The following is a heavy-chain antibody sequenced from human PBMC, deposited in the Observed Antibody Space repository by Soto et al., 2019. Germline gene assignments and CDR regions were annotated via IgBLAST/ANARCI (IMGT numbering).Heavy chain of an antibody. D-gene: IGHD6-6*01. J-gene: IGHJ4*02. CDR3: ARASSSSSAADY. V-gene: IGHV4-31*03. CDR1: GESISSGGYY. Sequence: QVQLQESGPGLVKASQTLSLICNVSGESISSGGYYWSWIRHHPGKGLEWIGYIYDSESAYYNPSPKSRVTISMDTSKNHFAMKLSSVTAADTAVYYCARASSSSSAADYWGQGTLVTVSS. CDR2: IYDSESA.